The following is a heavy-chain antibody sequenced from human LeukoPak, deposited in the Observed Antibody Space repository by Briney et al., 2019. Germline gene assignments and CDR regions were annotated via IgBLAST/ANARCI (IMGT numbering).Heavy chain of an antibody. Sequence: SQTLSLTFAISGDSVSTNSVAWNWIRQSPSRGLEWLGRTYYRSKWYNDYAVSVKSRITINPDTSKNQISLQLKSVTPEDTAVYYCARELDGYNSKPLDYWGQGTLVTVSS. CDR1: GDSVSTNSVA. CDR2: TYYRSKWYN. V-gene: IGHV6-1*01. CDR3: ARELDGYNSKPLDY. D-gene: IGHD5-24*01. J-gene: IGHJ4*02.